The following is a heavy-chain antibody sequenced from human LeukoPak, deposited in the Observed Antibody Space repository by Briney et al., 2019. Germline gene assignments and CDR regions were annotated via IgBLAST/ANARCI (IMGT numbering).Heavy chain of an antibody. Sequence: ASVKVSCKASGYTFTSYGISWVRQAPGQGLEWMGWISTYNGNTNYAQNLQGRVTMTTDTSTSTAYMELRSLRSDDTAVYYCARFFTIYDAFDIWGQGTMVTVSS. V-gene: IGHV1-18*01. CDR1: GYTFTSYG. D-gene: IGHD3-10*01. CDR2: ISTYNGNT. J-gene: IGHJ3*02. CDR3: ARFFTIYDAFDI.